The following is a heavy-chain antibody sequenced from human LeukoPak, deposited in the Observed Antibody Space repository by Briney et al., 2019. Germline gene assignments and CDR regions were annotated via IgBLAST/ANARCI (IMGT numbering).Heavy chain of an antibody. CDR3: AKDRSLDY. CDR2: IFYDGSNK. J-gene: IGHJ4*02. CDR1: GFPFSSYG. V-gene: IGHV3-30*02. Sequence: GGSLRLSCAASGFPFSSYGIHWVRQAPGKGLEWISFIFYDGSNKYYAQSVKGRFTVSRDNSRNTVYLQMQSLRSDDTGVYYCAKDRSLDYWGQGTRVTVSS.